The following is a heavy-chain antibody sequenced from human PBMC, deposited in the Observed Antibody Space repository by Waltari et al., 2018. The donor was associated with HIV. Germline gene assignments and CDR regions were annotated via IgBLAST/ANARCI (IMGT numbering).Heavy chain of an antibody. CDR1: GGSFSGYY. J-gene: IGHJ6*02. V-gene: IGHV4-34*01. D-gene: IGHD6-13*01. CDR3: ARVRISQPYYYYYGMDV. CDR2: INQSRTT. Sequence: QVQLQQWGAGLLKPSETLSLTCAVYGGSFSGYYWSWIRQPPGKGLEWIGEINQSRTTNPNPALSSRVTISVDTSKNQFALKLSSVTAADTAVYYCARVRISQPYYYYYGMDVWGQGTTVTVSS.